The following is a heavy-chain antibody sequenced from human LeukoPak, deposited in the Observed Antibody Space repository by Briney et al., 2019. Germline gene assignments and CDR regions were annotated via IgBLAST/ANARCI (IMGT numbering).Heavy chain of an antibody. V-gene: IGHV1-69*05. D-gene: IGHD6-6*01. J-gene: IGHJ5*02. CDR2: IIPIFGTA. CDR3: ARDLGMYSSSSRGWFDP. Sequence: ASVKVSCKASGGTFSSYAISWVRQAPGQGLEWMGGIIPIFGTANYAQKFQGRVTITTDESTSTAYMELSSLRPEDTAVYYCARDLGMYSSSSRGWFDPWGQGTLVTVSS. CDR1: GGTFSSYA.